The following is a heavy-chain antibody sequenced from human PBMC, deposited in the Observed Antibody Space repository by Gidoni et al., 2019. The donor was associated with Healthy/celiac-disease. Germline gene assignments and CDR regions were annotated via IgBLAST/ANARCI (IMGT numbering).Heavy chain of an antibody. D-gene: IGHD3-22*01. CDR3: ARVPNSSGYYYVNNCFDP. J-gene: IGHJ5*02. CDR2: ISAYNGNK. Sequence: QLQLVQSGAEVTKPAASVKVSCTSSVYTFTSSCISWVRQAPGQGLEWMGWISAYNGNKYYAQKLQGRDTMTTNTSTSTAYMERRGMRSDDTAVYYGARVPNSSGYYYVNNCFDPWGQGTMVTVSS. CDR1: VYTFTSSC. V-gene: IGHV1-18*04.